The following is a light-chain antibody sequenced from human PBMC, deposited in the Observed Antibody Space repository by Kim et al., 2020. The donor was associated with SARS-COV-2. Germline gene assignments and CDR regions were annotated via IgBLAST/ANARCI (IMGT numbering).Light chain of an antibody. CDR2: EVS. CDR3: SSYGGSV. CDR1: SSDVGGYNY. J-gene: IGLJ2*01. Sequence: QSALTQPPSTSGSPGQSVTISCTGTSSDVGGYNYLSWYQQYPGKAPKLMIYEVSKRPSGVPDRFSGSKSGNTASLTVSGLQAEDEADYYCSSYGGSVFGGGTKVTVL. V-gene: IGLV2-8*01.